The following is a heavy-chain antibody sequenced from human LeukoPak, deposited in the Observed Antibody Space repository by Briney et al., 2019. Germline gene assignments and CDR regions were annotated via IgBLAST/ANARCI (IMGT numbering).Heavy chain of an antibody. Sequence: GGSLRLSCEASGFTFSNYDMHWVRQGPGKGLEWLAVISHDGSKKDYADSVKGRFTISRDDSENTLYLQMNSLRAEDAAVYYCAKSRLPYGSASYVRDWGQGTLVTVSA. CDR2: ISHDGSKK. D-gene: IGHD6-19*01. J-gene: IGHJ4*02. CDR3: AKSRLPYGSASYVRD. V-gene: IGHV3-30*18. CDR1: GFTFSNYD.